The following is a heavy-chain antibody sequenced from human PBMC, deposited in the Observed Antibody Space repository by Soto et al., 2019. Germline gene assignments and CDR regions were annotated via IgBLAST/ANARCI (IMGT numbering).Heavy chain of an antibody. CDR2: ISDSGNNT. CDR1: GFTFSIFA. J-gene: IGHJ3*01. V-gene: IGHV3-23*01. D-gene: IGHD5-12*01. Sequence: GGSLRLSCAASGFTFSIFAMGWVRQAPGKGLEWVSTISDSGNNTFSADSVKGRFTISRDNSKNTLYLEMNSLRAEDTAIYYCAKEGPFSRNSGSRADFHVWGQGTKVTVSS. CDR3: AKEGPFSRNSGSRADFHV.